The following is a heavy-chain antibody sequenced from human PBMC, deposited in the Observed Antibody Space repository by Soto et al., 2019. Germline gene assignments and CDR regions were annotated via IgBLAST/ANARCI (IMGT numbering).Heavy chain of an antibody. Sequence: GGSLRLSCAASGFSFSDHYMEWVRQAPGKGLEWAGRIRNKANSYTTQYAAAVRGRFTLSRDDSKNSLFLQMNSLKTEDTAIYYCARTIMYSAPHYFDYSGQGTLVTVS. CDR3: ARTIMYSAPHYFDY. D-gene: IGHD1-26*01. V-gene: IGHV3-72*01. J-gene: IGHJ4*02. CDR2: IRNKANSYTT. CDR1: GFSFSDHY.